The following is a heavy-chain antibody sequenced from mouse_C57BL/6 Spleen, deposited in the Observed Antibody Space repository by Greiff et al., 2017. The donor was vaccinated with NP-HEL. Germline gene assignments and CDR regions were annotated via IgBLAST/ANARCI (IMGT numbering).Heavy chain of an antibody. J-gene: IGHJ4*01. Sequence: EVQLQESGPVLVKPGASVKMSCKASGYTFTDYYMNWVKQSHGKSLEWIGVINPYNGGTSYNQKFKGKATLTVDKSSSTAYMELNSLTSEDSAVYYCARSGYSNYSYAMDYWGQGTSVTVSS. D-gene: IGHD2-5*01. V-gene: IGHV1-19*01. CDR2: INPYNGGT. CDR3: ARSGYSNYSYAMDY. CDR1: GYTFTDYY.